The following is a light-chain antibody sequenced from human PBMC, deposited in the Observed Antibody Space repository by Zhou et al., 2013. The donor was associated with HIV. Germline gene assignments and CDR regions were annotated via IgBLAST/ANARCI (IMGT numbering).Light chain of an antibody. J-gene: IGKJ5*01. CDR2: GAS. V-gene: IGKV3-20*01. CDR1: QSVTSE. Sequence: IVLTQSPGTLSLSPGERATLSCRASQSVTSELAWYQQKPGQAPRLLIYGASSRATGIPDRFSGSGSGTDFTLTISRLEPEDFAVYYCQQYGSSGITFGQGTRLEIK. CDR3: QQYGSSGIT.